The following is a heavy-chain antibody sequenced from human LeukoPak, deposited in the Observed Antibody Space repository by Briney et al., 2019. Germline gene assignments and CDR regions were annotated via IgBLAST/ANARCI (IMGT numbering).Heavy chain of an antibody. CDR3: AESTDYYYFGMDV. CDR1: GGSFSGYY. V-gene: IGHV4-34*01. CDR2: INHSGST. Sequence: SETLSLTCAVYGGSFSGYYWSWIRQPPGKGLEWIGEINHSGSTNYNPYLKSRVTISVDTSKNQFSLKLSSVTAADTAVYYCAESTDYYYFGMDVWGQGTTVTVSS. J-gene: IGHJ6*02. D-gene: IGHD2-2*01.